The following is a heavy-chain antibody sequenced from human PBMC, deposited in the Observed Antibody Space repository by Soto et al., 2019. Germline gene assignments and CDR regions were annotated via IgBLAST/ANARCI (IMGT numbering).Heavy chain of an antibody. Sequence: SETLSLTCTVAGGSISSGGYYWSWIRQHPGKGLEWIGYIYYSGSTYYNPSLKSRVTISVDTSKNQFSLKLSSVTAADTAVYYCARDLGRGRFGNWFDPWGQGTLVTVSS. CDR3: ARDLGRGRFGNWFDP. D-gene: IGHD1-26*01. J-gene: IGHJ5*02. CDR2: IYYSGST. V-gene: IGHV4-31*03. CDR1: GGSISSGGYY.